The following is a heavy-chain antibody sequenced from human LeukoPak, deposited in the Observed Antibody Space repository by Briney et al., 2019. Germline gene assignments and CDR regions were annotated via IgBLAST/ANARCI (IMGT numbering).Heavy chain of an antibody. CDR3: ARDLYDSDGYPGGDY. D-gene: IGHD3-22*01. Sequence: ASVKVSCKASGYPFSSYRTSWVRQAPGQGLEWMGGITTYNGNTNYAQKLQGRVTMTTDTSTTTAYMELRSLRSDDTAVYYCARDLYDSDGYPGGDYWGQGTLVTVSS. CDR1: GYPFSSYR. CDR2: ITTYNGNT. V-gene: IGHV1-18*01. J-gene: IGHJ4*02.